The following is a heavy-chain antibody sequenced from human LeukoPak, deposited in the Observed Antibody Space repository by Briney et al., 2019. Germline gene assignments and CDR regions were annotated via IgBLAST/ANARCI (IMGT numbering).Heavy chain of an antibody. CDR3: ASKSTDHGELRFDY. D-gene: IGHD4-17*01. J-gene: IGHJ4*02. CDR2: IYYTGTT. CDR1: GGSISSYY. Sequence: SETLSLTCTVSGGSISSYYWSWIRQPPGKGLEWIGYIYYTGTTNYNPSLKSRVTISVDTSKNQFSLKVSSVTAADTGVFYCASKSTDHGELRFDYWGQGTLVTVSS. V-gene: IGHV4-59*01.